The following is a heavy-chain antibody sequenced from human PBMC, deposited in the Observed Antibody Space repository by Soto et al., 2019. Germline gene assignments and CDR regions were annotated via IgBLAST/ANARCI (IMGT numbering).Heavy chain of an antibody. CDR2: IPSSGDST. CDR3: AKRYWDDARGLGDS. D-gene: IGHD2-15*01. Sequence: EVQLLESGGGLVQPGGSLRLSCAASGFTFSSYAMSWVRQAPGRGLEWVSAIPSSGDSTYYTDSVKGRFTISRDNSKNTLYLQMDSLRAEDTAVYYCAKRYWDDARGLGDSWGQGTLVTVSS. J-gene: IGHJ4*02. CDR1: GFTFSSYA. V-gene: IGHV3-23*01.